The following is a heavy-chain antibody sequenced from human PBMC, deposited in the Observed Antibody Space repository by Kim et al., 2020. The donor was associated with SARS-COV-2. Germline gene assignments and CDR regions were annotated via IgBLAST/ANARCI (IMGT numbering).Heavy chain of an antibody. V-gene: IGHV3-49*03. Sequence: GGSLRLSCTAYGFTFPDYTMTWFRQAPGKGLECVGFIRSNTYGGTSEYAASVKGRFTISRDDSKTIAYLQMNSLKPEDTAVYYCTRGGSGMNWGQGTLVTVSS. CDR2: IRSNTYGGTS. CDR3: TRGGSGMN. D-gene: IGHD3-10*01. CDR1: GFTFPDYT. J-gene: IGHJ4*02.